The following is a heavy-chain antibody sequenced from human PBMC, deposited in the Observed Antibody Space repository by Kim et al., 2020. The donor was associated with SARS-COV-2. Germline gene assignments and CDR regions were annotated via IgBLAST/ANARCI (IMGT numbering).Heavy chain of an antibody. CDR3: ASTVQGSSIYYYYYYMDV. V-gene: IGHV4-34*01. CDR1: GGSFSGYY. CDR2: INHSGST. D-gene: IGHD6-13*01. J-gene: IGHJ6*03. Sequence: SETLSLTCAVYGGSFSGYYWSWIRQPPGKGLEWIGEINHSGSTNYNPSLKSRVTISVDTSKNQFSLKLSSVTAADTAVYYCASTVQGSSIYYYYYYMDVWGKGTTVTVSS.